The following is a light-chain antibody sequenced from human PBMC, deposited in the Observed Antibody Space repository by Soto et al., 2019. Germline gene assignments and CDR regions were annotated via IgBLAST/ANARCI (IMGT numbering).Light chain of an antibody. V-gene: IGLV2-8*01. Sequence: QSALTQPPSASGSPGQSVTISCTGTSSDVGGYNYVSWYQHHPGKAPKLMIYEVTKWPSGVPDRFSGSKSGNTASLTVSGLQPEDEADYYCCSYAGSNNWVFGGGTKLTVL. CDR1: SSDVGGYNY. J-gene: IGLJ3*02. CDR2: EVT. CDR3: CSYAGSNNWV.